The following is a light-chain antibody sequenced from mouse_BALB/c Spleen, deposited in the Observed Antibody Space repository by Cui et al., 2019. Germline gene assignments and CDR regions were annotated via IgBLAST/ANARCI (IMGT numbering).Light chain of an antibody. CDR1: SSVSY. CDR3: QQWSSYPRT. J-gene: IGKJ1*01. CDR2: DTS. V-gene: IGKV4-55*01. Sequence: QIVLTQSQATMSASPGEKVTMTCSASSSVSYMYWYQQKPGSSPRLLIYDTSNLASGVPVRFSGSGSGTSYSLTISRMEAEDAATYYCQQWSSYPRTFGGGTKLGIK.